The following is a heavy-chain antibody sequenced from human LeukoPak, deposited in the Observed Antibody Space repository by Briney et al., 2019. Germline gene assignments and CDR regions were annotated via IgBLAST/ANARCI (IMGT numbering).Heavy chain of an antibody. Sequence: GGSLRLSCAASGSTFSSYGMHWVRQAPGKGLEWVAVIWYDGSNKYYADSVKGRFTISRDNSKNTLYLQMNSLRAEDTAVYYCARGPGYCSGGSCRHYGMDVWGQGTTVTVSS. D-gene: IGHD2-15*01. CDR3: ARGPGYCSGGSCRHYGMDV. J-gene: IGHJ6*02. V-gene: IGHV3-33*01. CDR1: GSTFSSYG. CDR2: IWYDGSNK.